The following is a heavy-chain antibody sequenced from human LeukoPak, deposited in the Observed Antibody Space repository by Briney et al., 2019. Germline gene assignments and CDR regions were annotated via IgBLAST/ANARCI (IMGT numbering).Heavy chain of an antibody. Sequence: GGSLRLSCADSGFTFSSYAMSWVRQAPGKGREGVSLISTSGRTHYADSVQGRFTISRDNSKNTLSLHMNSLRAEDTAVYYCARDLDSSGYYHVVDSWGQGALVTVSS. CDR2: ISTSGRT. CDR3: ARDLDSSGYYHVVDS. CDR1: GFTFSSYA. J-gene: IGHJ4*02. V-gene: IGHV3-23*01. D-gene: IGHD3-22*01.